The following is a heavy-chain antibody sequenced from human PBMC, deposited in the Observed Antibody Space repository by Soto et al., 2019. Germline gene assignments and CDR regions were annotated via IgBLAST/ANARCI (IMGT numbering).Heavy chain of an antibody. Sequence: GASVKVSCKASGGTLSSYAISWVRQAPGQGLEWMGGIIPIFGTANYAQKFQGRVTITADESTSTAYMELSSLRSEDTAVYYCARDNWNDGIYFDYWGQGTLVTVSS. D-gene: IGHD1-1*01. CDR3: ARDNWNDGIYFDY. V-gene: IGHV1-69*13. CDR1: GGTLSSYA. CDR2: IIPIFGTA. J-gene: IGHJ4*02.